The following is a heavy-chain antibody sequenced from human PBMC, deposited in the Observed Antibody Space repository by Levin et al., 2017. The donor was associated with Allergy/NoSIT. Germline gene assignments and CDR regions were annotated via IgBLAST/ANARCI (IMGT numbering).Heavy chain of an antibody. CDR2: ISYDGSNK. CDR3: ARGVLRGMVLRPNWFDP. Sequence: GGSLRLSCAASGFTFSSYAMHWVRQAPGKGLEWVAVISYDGSNKYYADSVKGRFTISRDNSKNTLYLQMNSLRAEDTAVYYCARGVLRGMVLRPNWFDPWGQGTLVTVSS. V-gene: IGHV3-30-3*01. J-gene: IGHJ5*02. D-gene: IGHD4/OR15-4a*01. CDR1: GFTFSSYA.